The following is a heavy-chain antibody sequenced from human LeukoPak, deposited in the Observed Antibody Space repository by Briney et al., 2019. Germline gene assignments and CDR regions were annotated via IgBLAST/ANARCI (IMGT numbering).Heavy chain of an antibody. V-gene: IGHV4-59*12. CDR3: ARDWPSVWFGELDAFDI. Sequence: SETLSLTCTVSGGSISTYYWSWIRQPPGKGLEWIGNTYYSGSTIYNPSLKSRVTISVDRSKNQFSLKLSSVTAADTAVYYCARDWPSVWFGELDAFDIWGQGTMVTVSS. CDR2: TYYSGST. CDR1: GGSISTYY. D-gene: IGHD3-10*01. J-gene: IGHJ3*02.